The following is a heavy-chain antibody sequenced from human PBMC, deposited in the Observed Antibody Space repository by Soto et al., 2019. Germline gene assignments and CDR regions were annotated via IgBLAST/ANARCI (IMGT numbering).Heavy chain of an antibody. V-gene: IGHV3-23*01. CDR3: AKLVVPAAIYYYYMDV. CDR1: GFTFSSYA. D-gene: IGHD2-2*01. Sequence: GGSLRLSCAASGFTFSSYAMSWVRQAPGKGLEWVSAISGSGGSTYYADSVKGRFTISRDNSKNTLYLQMNSLRAEDTAVYYCAKLVVPAAIYYYYMDVWVKGTTVTVSS. J-gene: IGHJ6*03. CDR2: ISGSGGST.